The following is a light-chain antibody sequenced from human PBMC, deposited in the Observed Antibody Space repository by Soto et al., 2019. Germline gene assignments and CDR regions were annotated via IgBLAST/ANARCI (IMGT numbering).Light chain of an antibody. CDR1: SSDVGGYNY. J-gene: IGLJ2*01. CDR3: SSYSSSSSHVV. Sequence: QSVLTQPASVSGSPGQSITISCTGTSSDVGGYNYVSWYRQHPGKAPKLIIYDVSNRPSGVSNRFSGSKSGNTASLTISGLQAEDEADYYCSSYSSSSSHVVCGGGTKVTVL. CDR2: DVS. V-gene: IGLV2-14*01.